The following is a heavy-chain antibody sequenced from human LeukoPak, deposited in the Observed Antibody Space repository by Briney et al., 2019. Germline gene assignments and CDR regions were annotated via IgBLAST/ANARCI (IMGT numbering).Heavy chain of an antibody. J-gene: IGHJ4*02. CDR2: ISSSSTYI. CDR1: RFTFSPYT. V-gene: IGHV3-21*04. D-gene: IGHD4-23*01. CDR3: AKGRTRWVKEEYDY. Sequence: PGGSLRLSCAASRFTFSPYTMNWVRQAPGKGLEWVSSISSSSTYIYYADSVKGRFAISRDNSKNTLFLQMNSLRAEDTAVYYCAKGRTRWVKEEYDYWGQGTLVTVSS.